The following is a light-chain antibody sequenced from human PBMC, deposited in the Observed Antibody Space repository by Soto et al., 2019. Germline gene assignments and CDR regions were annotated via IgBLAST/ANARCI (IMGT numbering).Light chain of an antibody. V-gene: IGLV4-69*01. J-gene: IGLJ2*01. CDR3: QSWGTVNVV. CDR1: SGHSSYA. Sequence: QSVLTQSPSASASLGVSVKLTCTLSSGHSSYAIAWHQQQPEKGPRYLMKLNSDGSHTKGDGIPDRFSGSSSGAERYLTISSLHSEDEAEYYCQSWGTVNVVFGGGTKVTVL. CDR2: LNSDGSH.